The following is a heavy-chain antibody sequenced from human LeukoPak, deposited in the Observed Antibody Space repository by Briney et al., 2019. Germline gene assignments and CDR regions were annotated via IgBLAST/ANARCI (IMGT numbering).Heavy chain of an antibody. J-gene: IGHJ1*01. D-gene: IGHD3-16*01. CDR1: GFTFSNYA. Sequence: GGSLRLSCAGSGFTFSNYAMNWVRQAPGKGLEWVSGISPRGDITYYTDSVRGRFTISRDNFKNTVSLQLNSLRAEDTAMYYCAKDDDWGRFNHWGQGTLVTVSS. CDR2: ISPRGDIT. CDR3: AKDDDWGRFNH. V-gene: IGHV3-23*01.